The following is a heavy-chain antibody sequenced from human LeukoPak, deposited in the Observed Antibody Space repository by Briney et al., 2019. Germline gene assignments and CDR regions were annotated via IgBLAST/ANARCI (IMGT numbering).Heavy chain of an antibody. D-gene: IGHD3-10*01. V-gene: IGHV3-48*02. CDR1: GFIFSGYG. CDR2: ISSSSSTI. J-gene: IGHJ4*02. Sequence: PGGSLRLSCAASGFIFSGYGMNWVRQAPGKGLEWVSYISSSSSTICYADSVKGRFTISRDNAKNSLYLQMNSLRDEDTAVYYCARGRGLTLSYHYFDYWGQGTLVTVSS. CDR3: ARGRGLTLSYHYFDY.